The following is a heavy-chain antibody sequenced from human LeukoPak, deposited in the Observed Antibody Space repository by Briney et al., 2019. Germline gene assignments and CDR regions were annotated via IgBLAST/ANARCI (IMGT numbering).Heavy chain of an antibody. Sequence: SVKVSCKASGGTLSSFTISWVRQAPGQGLEWMGGIIPIFGTANYAQKFQGRVTITADESTRTAYMELSSLRSEDTAVYYCASRGYGSGSYYGSDYWGQGTLVTVSS. CDR2: IIPIFGTA. CDR3: ASRGYGSGSYYGSDY. V-gene: IGHV1-69*13. D-gene: IGHD3-10*01. J-gene: IGHJ4*02. CDR1: GGTLSSFT.